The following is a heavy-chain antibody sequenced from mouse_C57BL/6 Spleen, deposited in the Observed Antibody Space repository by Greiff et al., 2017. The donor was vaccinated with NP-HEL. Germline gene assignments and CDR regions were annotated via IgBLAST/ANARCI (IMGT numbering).Heavy chain of an antibody. CDR1: GFNIKDDY. CDR3: TPYGNYEGAMDY. J-gene: IGHJ4*01. D-gene: IGHD2-10*02. CDR2: IDPENGDT. Sequence: EVQLQQSGAELVRPGASVKLSCTASGFNIKDDYMHWVKQRPEQGLEWIGWIDPENGDTEYASKFQGKATITADTSSNTAYLQLSSLTSEDTAVYYCTPYGNYEGAMDYWGQRTSVTVSS. V-gene: IGHV14-4*01.